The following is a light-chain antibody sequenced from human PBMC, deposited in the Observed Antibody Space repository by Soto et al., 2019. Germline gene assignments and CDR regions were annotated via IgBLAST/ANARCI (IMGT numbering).Light chain of an antibody. V-gene: IGKV3-20*01. CDR3: QQYGDSPL. J-gene: IGKJ3*01. Sequence: EIVLTQSPGTLSLSPGDRATLSCRASQSVRSSYLAWYQQKPGQAPRLLIYGASSRATGIPARFSGSGSRTDFTLTISRLEPEDFAVYYCQQYGDSPLFGPGTKVDIK. CDR2: GAS. CDR1: QSVRSSY.